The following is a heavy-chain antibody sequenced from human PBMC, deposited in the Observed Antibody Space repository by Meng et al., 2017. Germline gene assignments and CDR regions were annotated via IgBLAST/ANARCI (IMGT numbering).Heavy chain of an antibody. D-gene: IGHD3-10*01. V-gene: IGHV3-15*01. CDR1: GFTFSNAW. CDR2: IKSKTDGGTT. CDR3: TRDLSVRGVIPYYFDY. J-gene: IGHJ4*02. Sequence: GESLKISCAASGFTFSNAWMSWVRQAPGKGLEWVGRIKSKTDGGTTDYAAPVKGRFTISRDDSKSIAYLQMNSLKTEDTAVYYCTRDLSVRGVIPYYFDYWGQGTLVTVSS.